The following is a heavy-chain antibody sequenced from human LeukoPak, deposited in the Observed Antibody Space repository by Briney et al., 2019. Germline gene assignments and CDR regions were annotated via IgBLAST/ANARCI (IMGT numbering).Heavy chain of an antibody. CDR3: ARSPYYDYVWGSYRYPLFAFDI. J-gene: IGHJ3*02. Sequence: PSETLSLTCTVSGGSISSYYWSWIRQPPGKGLEWIGYIYYSGSTNYNPSLKSQVTISVDTSKNQFSLKLSSVTAADTAVYYCARSPYYDYVWGSYRYPLFAFDIWGQGTMVTVSS. CDR1: GGSISSYY. CDR2: IYYSGST. D-gene: IGHD3-16*02. V-gene: IGHV4-59*01.